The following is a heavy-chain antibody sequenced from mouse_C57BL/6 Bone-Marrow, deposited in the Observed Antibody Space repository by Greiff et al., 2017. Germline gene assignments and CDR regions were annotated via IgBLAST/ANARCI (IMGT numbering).Heavy chain of an antibody. J-gene: IGHJ1*03. CDR1: GFTFSSYA. CDR2: ISDGGSYT. Sequence: EVKLMESGGGLVKPGGSLKLSCAASGFTFSSYAMSWVRQTPEKRLEWVATISDGGSYTYYPDNVKGRFTISRDNAKNNLYLQMSHLKSEDTAMYYCAREWDYYGSSWYFDVWGTGTTVTVSS. D-gene: IGHD1-1*01. CDR3: AREWDYYGSSWYFDV. V-gene: IGHV5-4*01.